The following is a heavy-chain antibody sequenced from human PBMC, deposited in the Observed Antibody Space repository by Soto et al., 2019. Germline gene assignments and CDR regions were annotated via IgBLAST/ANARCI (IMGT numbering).Heavy chain of an antibody. J-gene: IGHJ4*02. CDR2: ISYDGSNK. D-gene: IGHD5-12*01. CDR1: GFTFSSYV. CDR3: AKSTYNGYPFDY. V-gene: IGHV3-30*18. Sequence: GGSLRLSCAASGFTFSSYVMHWVRQAPGKGLEWVAVISYDGSNKYYADSVKGRFTISRDNSKNTLYLQMNSLRAEDTAVYYCAKSTYNGYPFDYWGQGTLVTVSS.